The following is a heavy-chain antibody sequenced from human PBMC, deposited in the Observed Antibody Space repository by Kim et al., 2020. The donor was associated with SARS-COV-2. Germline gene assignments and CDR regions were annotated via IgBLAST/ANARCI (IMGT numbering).Heavy chain of an antibody. V-gene: IGHV3-30*04. D-gene: IGHD6-13*01. CDR1: GFTFSSYA. CDR2: ISYDGSNK. Sequence: GGSLRLSCAASGFTFSSYAMHWVRQAPGKGLEWVAVISYDGSNKYYADSVKGRFTISRDNSKNTLYLQMNSLRAEDTAVYYCARDGGTGDSSSWYWFRDYYYGMDVWGQGTTVTVSS. J-gene: IGHJ6*02. CDR3: ARDGGTGDSSSWYWFRDYYYGMDV.